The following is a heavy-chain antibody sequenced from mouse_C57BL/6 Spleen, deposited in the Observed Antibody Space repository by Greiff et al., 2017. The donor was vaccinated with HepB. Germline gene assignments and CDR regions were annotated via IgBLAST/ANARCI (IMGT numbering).Heavy chain of an antibody. CDR3: TYGSSYYFDY. CDR2: IDPETGGT. D-gene: IGHD1-1*01. J-gene: IGHJ2*01. Sequence: VQLQQSGAELVRPGASVTLSCKASGYTFTDYEMHWVKQTPVHGLEWIGAIDPETGGTAYNQKFKGKAILTADKSSRTAYMELRSRTSEDSSVYYCTYGSSYYFDYWGQGTTLTVSS. V-gene: IGHV1-15*01. CDR1: GYTFTDYE.